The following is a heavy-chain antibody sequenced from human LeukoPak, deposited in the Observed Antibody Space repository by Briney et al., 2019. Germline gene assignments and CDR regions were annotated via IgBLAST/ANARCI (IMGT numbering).Heavy chain of an antibody. J-gene: IGHJ4*02. CDR3: ARGSRYSSGWDPIDY. CDR1: GYTFTSYG. CDR2: ISAYNGNT. V-gene: IGHV1-18*01. D-gene: IGHD6-19*01. Sequence: ASVNVSCKASGYTFTSYGISWVRQAPGQGLEWMGWISAYNGNTNYAQKLQGRVTMTTDTSTSTAYMELRSLRSDDTAVYYCARGSRYSSGWDPIDYWGQGTLVTVSS.